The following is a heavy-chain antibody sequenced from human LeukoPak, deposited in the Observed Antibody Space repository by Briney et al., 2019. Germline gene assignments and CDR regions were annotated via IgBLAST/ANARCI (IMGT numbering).Heavy chain of an antibody. Sequence: ASVKVSCKASGYTFTSYGISWVRQAPGQGLEWMGWISAYNGNTNYAQKLQGRVTMTTDTSTSTAYMELRSLRSDDTAVYYCARDNRSTPPYYDSSGYYLLWGQGTLVTVSS. CDR2: ISAYNGNT. J-gene: IGHJ4*02. CDR1: GYTFTSYG. CDR3: ARDNRSTPPYYDSSGYYLL. V-gene: IGHV1-18*01. D-gene: IGHD3-22*01.